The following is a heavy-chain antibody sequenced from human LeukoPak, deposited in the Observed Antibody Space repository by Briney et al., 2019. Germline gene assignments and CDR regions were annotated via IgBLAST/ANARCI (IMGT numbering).Heavy chain of an antibody. J-gene: IGHJ3*02. CDR1: GFTFSSYA. V-gene: IGHV3-30-3*01. Sequence: GGSLRLSCAASGFTFSSYAMHWVRQAPGKGLEWVAVISYDGSNKYYADSVKGRFTISRDNSKNTLYLQMNSLRAEDTAVYYCAREGEYYDSSGYYFYAFDIWGQGTMVTVSS. CDR3: AREGEYYDSSGYYFYAFDI. CDR2: ISYDGSNK. D-gene: IGHD3-22*01.